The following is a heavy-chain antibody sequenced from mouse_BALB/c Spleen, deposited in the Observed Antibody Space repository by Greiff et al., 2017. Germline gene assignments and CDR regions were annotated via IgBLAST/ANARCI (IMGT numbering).Heavy chain of an antibody. CDR3: AKGLGTMDY. CDR2: IYPGDGDT. J-gene: IGHJ4*01. V-gene: IGHV1-82*01. CDR1: GYAFSSSW. Sequence: VQLQQSGPELVKPGASVKISCKASGYAFSSSWMNWVKQRPGQGLEWIGRIYPGDGDTNYNGKFKGKATLTADKSSSTAYMQLSSLTSVDSAVYFCAKGLGTMDYWGQGTSVTVSS. D-gene: IGHD4-1*01.